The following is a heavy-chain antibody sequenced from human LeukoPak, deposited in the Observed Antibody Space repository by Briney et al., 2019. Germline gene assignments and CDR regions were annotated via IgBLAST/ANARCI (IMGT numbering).Heavy chain of an antibody. J-gene: IGHJ4*02. CDR3: ARHWADDFWSAIAFDY. Sequence: KPSETLSLTCTVSGGSISSYYGSWIRQPPGKGLEWIGYIYYSGSTDYNPSLKSRVTISVDTSKNQFSLKLSSVTAADTAVYYCARHWADDFWSAIAFDYWGQGTLVTVSS. CDR2: IYYSGST. V-gene: IGHV4-59*08. CDR1: GGSISSYY. D-gene: IGHD3-3*01.